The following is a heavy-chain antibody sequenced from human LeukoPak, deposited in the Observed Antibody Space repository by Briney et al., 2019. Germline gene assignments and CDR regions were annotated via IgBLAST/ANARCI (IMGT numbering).Heavy chain of an antibody. Sequence: ASVKVSCKASGYTFTSYGISWVRKAPGQGLEWMEWISAYNGNTNYAQKLQGRVTMTTDTSTSTAYMELRSLRSDDTAVYYCAREGGYSYGYYFYYYMDVWGKGTAVTVSS. CDR3: AREGGYSYGYYFYYYMDV. CDR1: GYTFTSYG. CDR2: ISAYNGNT. D-gene: IGHD5-18*01. V-gene: IGHV1-18*01. J-gene: IGHJ6*03.